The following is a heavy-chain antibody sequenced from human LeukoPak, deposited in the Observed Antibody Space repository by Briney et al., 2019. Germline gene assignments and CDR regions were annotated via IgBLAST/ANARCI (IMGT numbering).Heavy chain of an antibody. D-gene: IGHD4-17*01. J-gene: IGHJ3*02. CDR1: GYTFTGYY. V-gene: IGHV1-2*02. CDR3: ARDAPGSDYGDYWYAFDI. CDR2: INPNSGGT. Sequence: ASVKVSCKASGYTFTGYYMHWVRQAPGQGLEWMGWINPNSGGTNYAQKFQGRVTMTRDTSISTAYMELSRLRSDDTAVNYCARDAPGSDYGDYWYAFDIWGQGTMVTVSS.